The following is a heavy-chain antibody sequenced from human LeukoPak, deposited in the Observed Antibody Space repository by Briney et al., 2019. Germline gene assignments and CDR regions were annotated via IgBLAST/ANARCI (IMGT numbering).Heavy chain of an antibody. CDR1: GFTFSDYY. D-gene: IGHD2-2*01. CDR2: ISSSGSTI. CDR3: ARDSRIKDDAFDI. Sequence: GGSLRLSCAASGFTFSDYYMSWIRQAPGKGLEWVSYISSSGSTIYYADSVKGRFTISRDNAKNSLYLQMNSLRAEDTAVYYCARDSRIKDDAFDIWGQGTMVTVSS. V-gene: IGHV3-11*01. J-gene: IGHJ3*02.